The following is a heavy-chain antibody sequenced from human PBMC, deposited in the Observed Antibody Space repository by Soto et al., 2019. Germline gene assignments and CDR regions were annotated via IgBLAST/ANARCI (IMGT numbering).Heavy chain of an antibody. CDR2: IIPIFGTV. V-gene: IGHV1-69*12. CDR3: AKGAVAGTPNSYYYYGMDV. Sequence: QVQLLQSGAEVKKPGSSVRVSCEASGGTFRTYAISWVRQAPGQGLEWMGEIIPIFGTVNYAQRFQGRVTITEDESTTTVNMDLRSLRSEDTAVYYCAKGAVAGTPNSYYYYGMDVWGQGTTVTVSS. CDR1: GGTFRTYA. D-gene: IGHD6-19*01. J-gene: IGHJ6*02.